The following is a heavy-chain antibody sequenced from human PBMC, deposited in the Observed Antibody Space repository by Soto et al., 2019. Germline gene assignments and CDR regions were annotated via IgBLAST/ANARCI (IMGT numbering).Heavy chain of an antibody. CDR1: GRSFSGYY. Sequence: QVQLQQWGAGLLKPSETLSLTCAVYGRSFSGYYWNWIRQPPGKGLEWIGEIDHSGYTNYNPSLKSRVTISVDTSKNQFSLRLTSVTAADTAVYYCARVRDWFDPWGQGTLVTVSS. CDR3: ARVRDWFDP. D-gene: IGHD3-3*01. CDR2: IDHSGYT. V-gene: IGHV4-34*01. J-gene: IGHJ5*02.